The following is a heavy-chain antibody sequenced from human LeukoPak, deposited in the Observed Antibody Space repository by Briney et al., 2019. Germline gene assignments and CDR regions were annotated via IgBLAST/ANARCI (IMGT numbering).Heavy chain of an antibody. J-gene: IGHJ4*02. D-gene: IGHD6-6*01. V-gene: IGHV3-30*01. CDR3: ARVGSASSSSASGYYFDY. CDR2: DGSNK. Sequence: DGSNKSYADSVKGRFTISRDNSKNTLYLQMNSLRAEDTAVYYCARVGSASSSSASGYYFDYWGQGTLVTVSS.